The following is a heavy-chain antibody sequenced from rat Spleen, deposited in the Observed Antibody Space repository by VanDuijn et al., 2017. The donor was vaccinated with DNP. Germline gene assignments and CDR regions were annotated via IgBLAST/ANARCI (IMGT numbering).Heavy chain of an antibody. D-gene: IGHD1-12*03. CDR1: GFTFSSYW. V-gene: IGHV5-58*01. Sequence: EVQLVETGGGLVQPGRSLKLSCVASGFTFSSYWMYWIRQAPGKGLAWVASINTAGGSTYYPDSVKGRFTISRDNAENTVYLQMNSLRSEDTATYYCANYYDGYYHAMDAWGQGTSVTVSS. CDR3: ANYYDGYYHAMDA. CDR2: INTAGGST. J-gene: IGHJ4*01.